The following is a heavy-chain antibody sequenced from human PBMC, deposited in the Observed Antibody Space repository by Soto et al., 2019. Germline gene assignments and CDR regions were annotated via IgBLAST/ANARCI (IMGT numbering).Heavy chain of an antibody. CDR2: INSDGSST. V-gene: IGHV3-74*01. CDR1: GFTFSSYW. CDR3: ARESATAAPGFDY. D-gene: IGHD2-15*01. J-gene: IGHJ4*02. Sequence: GGSLRPSCAASGFTFSSYWMHWVRQAPGKGLVWVSRINSDGSSTSYADSVKGRFTISRDNAKNTLYLQMNSLRAEDTAVYYCARESATAAPGFDYWGQGTLVTVSS.